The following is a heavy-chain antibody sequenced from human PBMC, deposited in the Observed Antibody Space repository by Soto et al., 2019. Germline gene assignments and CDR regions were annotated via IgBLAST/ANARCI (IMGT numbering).Heavy chain of an antibody. CDR2: IIPLFGTT. CDR3: ARRLDDRADEGFDV. CDR1: GGTFSTYT. J-gene: IGHJ3*01. Sequence: QVHLVQSGAEVRKPGSSVKVSCKTSGGTFSTYTIYWVRQAPGQGLEWMGRIIPLFGTTRYAQNFQDRVTITAEESTSTPYLELSSLRAEDTALYYCARRLDDRADEGFDVWGEGTAVTVSA. V-gene: IGHV1-69*18. D-gene: IGHD3-16*01.